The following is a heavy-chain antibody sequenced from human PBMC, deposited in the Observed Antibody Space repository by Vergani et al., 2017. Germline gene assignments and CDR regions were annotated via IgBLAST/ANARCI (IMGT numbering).Heavy chain of an antibody. V-gene: IGHV3-33*01. CDR1: GFTFSSYG. CDR2: IWYDGSNK. CDR3: ARGLTGYYNGVGY. J-gene: IGHJ4*02. Sequence: QVQLVESGGGVVQPGRSLRLSCAASGFTFSSYGMHWVRQAPGKGLEWVAVIWYDGSNKYYADSVKGRFTISRDNSKNTLYLQMNSLRAEDTAVYYCARGLTGYYNGVGYWGQGTLVTVSS. D-gene: IGHD3-9*01.